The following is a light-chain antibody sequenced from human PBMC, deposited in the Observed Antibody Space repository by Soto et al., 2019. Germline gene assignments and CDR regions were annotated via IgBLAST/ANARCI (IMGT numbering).Light chain of an antibody. V-gene: IGLV2-14*01. CDR3: SSFTTSNTLV. Sequence: QSALTQPASVSGSPGQSITISCTGTSSDVGGYNYVSWYQQHPRKAPKLMIYEVSDRPSGVSDRFSGSKSGNTASPTISGLQAEDEADYYCSSFTTSNTLVFGTGTKLTVL. CDR2: EVS. CDR1: SSDVGGYNY. J-gene: IGLJ1*01.